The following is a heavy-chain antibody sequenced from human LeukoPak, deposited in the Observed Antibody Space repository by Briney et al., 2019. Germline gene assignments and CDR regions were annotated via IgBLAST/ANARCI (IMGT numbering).Heavy chain of an antibody. CDR2: ISWNSGSI. V-gene: IGHV3-9*01. J-gene: IGHJ3*02. D-gene: IGHD6-19*01. Sequence: PGGSLRLSCAASGFTFDDYAMHWVRQAPGKGLEWVSGISWNSGSIGYADSVKGRFTISRDNAKNSLYLQMNSLRAEDTALYYCAKDEYDGWYDAFDIWGQGTMVTVSS. CDR3: AKDEYDGWYDAFDI. CDR1: GFTFDDYA.